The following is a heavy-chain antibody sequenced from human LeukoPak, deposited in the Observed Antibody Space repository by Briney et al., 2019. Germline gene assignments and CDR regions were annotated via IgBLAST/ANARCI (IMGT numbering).Heavy chain of an antibody. J-gene: IGHJ4*02. V-gene: IGHV1-2*02. CDR2: IYPNSGAT. CDR1: GYTFTGYY. CDR3: GTLLSNGPFDY. Sequence: GASVKVSCKASGYTFTGYYMHWVRQAPGQGHEWMGYIYPNSGATKYAQKFQGRVTMTRDTSISTAYMELSGLRSDDTAVYYCGTLLSNGPFDYWGQGSLVTVSS.